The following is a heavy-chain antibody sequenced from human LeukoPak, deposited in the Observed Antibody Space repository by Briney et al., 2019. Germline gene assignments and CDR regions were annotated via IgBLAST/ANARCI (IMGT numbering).Heavy chain of an antibody. D-gene: IGHD6-13*01. J-gene: IGHJ2*01. CDR1: GGPLSSYY. Sequence: SGTLSPPFTVSGGPLSSYYWSWIRPPPGKGLEWIGNIYYSWSTNYNPSLKSRVTISVDTSKKQFSLKLSSVTAADTAVYYCARINYSRSYDYWYFDLWGRGTLVTVSS. CDR2: IYYSWST. CDR3: ARINYSRSYDYWYFDL. V-gene: IGHV4-59*01.